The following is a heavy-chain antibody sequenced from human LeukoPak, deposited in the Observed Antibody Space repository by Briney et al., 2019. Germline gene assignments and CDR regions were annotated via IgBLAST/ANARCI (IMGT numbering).Heavy chain of an antibody. CDR1: GGSISSYY. V-gene: IGHV4-59*01. Sequence: SETLSLTCTVSGGSISSYYWSWIRQPPGKGLEWIGYIYYSGSTSYNPSLMSRVTISVDTPKNQFSLKLNSVTAADTAVYYCARAAQDTALAADYWGQGTLVTVSS. CDR3: ARAAQDTALAADY. CDR2: IYYSGST. D-gene: IGHD5-18*01. J-gene: IGHJ4*02.